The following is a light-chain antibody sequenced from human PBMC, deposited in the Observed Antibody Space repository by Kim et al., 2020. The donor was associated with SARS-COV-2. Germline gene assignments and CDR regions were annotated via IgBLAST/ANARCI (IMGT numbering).Light chain of an antibody. CDR2: KAS. V-gene: IGKV1-5*03. Sequence: DIQMTQSPSTLSASAGDRVTITCRASQTISSYLAWYQQKPGKAPKLLIYKASDLESGVPSRFSGSGSGTEFTLTISSLQPDDFATYYCQQYYSYSGTFGQGTKLEI. CDR3: QQYYSYSGT. CDR1: QTISSY. J-gene: IGKJ2*01.